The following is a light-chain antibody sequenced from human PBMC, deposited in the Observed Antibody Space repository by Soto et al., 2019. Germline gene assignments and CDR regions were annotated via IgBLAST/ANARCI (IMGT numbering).Light chain of an antibody. Sequence: EFVLTQSPGTLSLSPGERTTLSCRASQSVSSNLAWYQQKPGQAPRLLIYGASTRATGIPAKFSGGGSGTEFTLTISSLQSEDFAIYYCQQYKNGWTFGQGTKVDIK. CDR2: GAS. CDR1: QSVSSN. CDR3: QQYKNGWT. J-gene: IGKJ1*01. V-gene: IGKV3-15*01.